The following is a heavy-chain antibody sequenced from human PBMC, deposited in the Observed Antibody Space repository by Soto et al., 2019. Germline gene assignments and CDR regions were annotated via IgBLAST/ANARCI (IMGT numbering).Heavy chain of an antibody. CDR3: AKDQGSSWYEIDY. J-gene: IGHJ4*02. CDR1: GFSFNTAW. CDR2: ISGSGGST. Sequence: PGGSLRLSCAGYGFSFNTAWLTWVRQAPGKGLEWVSTISGSGGSTYYADSVKGRFTISRDNSKNTLYLQMNSLRAEDTAVYYCAKDQGSSWYEIDYWGQGTLVTVSS. D-gene: IGHD6-13*01. V-gene: IGHV3-23*01.